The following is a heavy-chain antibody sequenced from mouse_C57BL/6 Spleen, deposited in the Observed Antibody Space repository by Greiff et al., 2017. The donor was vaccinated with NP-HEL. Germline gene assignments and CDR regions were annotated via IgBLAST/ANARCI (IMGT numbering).Heavy chain of an antibody. CDR3: ARGSSGSPYFDY. J-gene: IGHJ2*01. CDR1: GYTFTSYW. V-gene: IGHV1-52*01. Sequence: QVQLKQPGAELVRPGSSVKLSCKASGYTFTSYWMHWVKQRPIQGLEWIGNIDPSDSETHYNQKFKDKATLTVDKSSSTAYMQLSSLTSEDSAVYYCARGSSGSPYFDYWGQGTTLTVSS. D-gene: IGHD3-2*02. CDR2: IDPSDSET.